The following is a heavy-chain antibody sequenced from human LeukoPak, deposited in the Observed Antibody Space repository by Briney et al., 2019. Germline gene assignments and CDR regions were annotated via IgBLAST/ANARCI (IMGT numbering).Heavy chain of an antibody. CDR3: ARDAGRYFDWLGY. Sequence: GGSLRLSCAASGFTFSSYWMHWVRQAPGKGLVWVSRINSDGTTTDYGDSVKGRFTISRDNSKNTLYLQMNSPRAEDTAVYYCARDAGRYFDWLGYWGQGTLVTVSS. D-gene: IGHD3-9*01. J-gene: IGHJ4*02. CDR1: GFTFSSYW. V-gene: IGHV3-74*01. CDR2: INSDGTTT.